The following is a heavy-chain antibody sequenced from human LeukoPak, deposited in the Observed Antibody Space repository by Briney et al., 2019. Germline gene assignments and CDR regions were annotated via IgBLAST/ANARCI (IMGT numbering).Heavy chain of an antibody. Sequence: ASVKVSCKTSEYTFTGYYMHWVRQAPGQGLEWMGLINPRGTSTIYAEKFQGRIIMTRDMSTTTDYMELSSLKSDDTAVYYCARDNSMHERGWWFDPWGQGTLVTVSS. CDR2: INPRGTST. V-gene: IGHV1-46*01. J-gene: IGHJ5*02. D-gene: IGHD4-23*01. CDR1: EYTFTGYY. CDR3: ARDNSMHERGWWFDP.